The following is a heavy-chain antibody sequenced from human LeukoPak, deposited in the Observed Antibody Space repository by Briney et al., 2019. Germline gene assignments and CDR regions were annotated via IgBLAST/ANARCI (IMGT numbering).Heavy chain of an antibody. D-gene: IGHD4-11*01. Sequence: PGGSLRLSCTASGFTFSTYSMNWVRQAPGRGLEWVSYISGSSSSSDGGAIQYADSVKGRFTISRDNAKNSLYLQMNGLSAEDTAVYYCAREETHSALFDYWGQGTLVTVSS. CDR1: GFTFSTYS. CDR2: ISGSSSSSDGGAI. J-gene: IGHJ4*02. V-gene: IGHV3-48*04. CDR3: AREETHSALFDY.